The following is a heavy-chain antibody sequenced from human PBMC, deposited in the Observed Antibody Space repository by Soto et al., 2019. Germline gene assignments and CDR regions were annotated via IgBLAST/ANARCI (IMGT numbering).Heavy chain of an antibody. V-gene: IGHV4-59*01. CDR2: LYKSGST. D-gene: IGHD2-2*01. J-gene: IGHJ3*02. Sequence: WTWLRQPPGKGLEWIGYLYKSGSTNYNPSLKGRVTISVDTSKNQFSLRLSSVTAADTAVYYCAKKYCTSTSCNDAFDIWGQGTMVTVSS. CDR3: AKKYCTSTSCNDAFDI.